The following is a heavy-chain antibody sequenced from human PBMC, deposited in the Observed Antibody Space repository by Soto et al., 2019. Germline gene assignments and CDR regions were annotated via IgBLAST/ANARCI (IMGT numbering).Heavy chain of an antibody. CDR1: GGSISSYY. D-gene: IGHD3-10*01. J-gene: IGHJ6*02. V-gene: IGHV4-59*08. CDR2: VHHSWGS. CDR3: ARQGFGALHGRVDV. Sequence: QVQLQESGPGLVKPSETLSLSCTVSGGSISSYYWSWIRQPPGKGMEWIGYVHHSWGSTYNPSLQSRVAIALDTSKSQFSLKLASVTATITAVYDCARQGFGALHGRVDVWGQGTRVTVSS.